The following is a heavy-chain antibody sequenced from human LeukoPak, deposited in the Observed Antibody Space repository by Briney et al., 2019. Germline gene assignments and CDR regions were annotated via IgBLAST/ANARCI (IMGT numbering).Heavy chain of an antibody. CDR3: ARIDGYNSYFDY. J-gene: IGHJ4*02. CDR1: GGTFSSYA. D-gene: IGHD5-24*01. CDR2: IIPIFGTA. V-gene: IGHV1-69*05. Sequence: ASVKVSCKASGGTFSSYAISWVRQAPGQGLEWMGGIIPIFGTANYAQKFQGRATITTDESTSTAYMELSSLRSEDTAVYYCARIDGYNSYFDYWGQGTLVTVSS.